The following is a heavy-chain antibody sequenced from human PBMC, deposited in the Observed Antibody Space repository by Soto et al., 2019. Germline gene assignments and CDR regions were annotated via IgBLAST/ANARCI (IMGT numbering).Heavy chain of an antibody. V-gene: IGHV3-23*01. D-gene: IGHD3-9*01. CDR3: AKVVIAAPLRYFDWLLSPIDY. Sequence: GGSLRLSCAASGFTFSSYAMSWVRQAPGKGLEWVSAISGSGGSTYYADSVKGRFTISRDNSKNTLYLQMNSLRAEDTAVYYCAKVVIAAPLRYFDWLLSPIDYWGQGTLVTVSS. CDR2: ISGSGGST. J-gene: IGHJ4*02. CDR1: GFTFSSYA.